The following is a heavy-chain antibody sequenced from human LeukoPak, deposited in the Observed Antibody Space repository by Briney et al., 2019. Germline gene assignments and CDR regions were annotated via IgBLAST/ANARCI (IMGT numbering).Heavy chain of an antibody. CDR3: ARELRYCSGGYCYRYFDC. CDR1: GYTFIGDF. J-gene: IGHJ4*02. V-gene: IGHV1-2*02. CDR2: INPNSGGT. D-gene: IGHD2-15*01. Sequence: ASVKVSCKASGYTFIGDFIHWVRQAPGQGLEWMGWINPNSGGTNYAQSFQGRVTMTRDTSINTAYMEVSSLRSDDTALYYCARELRYCSGGYCYRYFDCWGQGTLVTVSS.